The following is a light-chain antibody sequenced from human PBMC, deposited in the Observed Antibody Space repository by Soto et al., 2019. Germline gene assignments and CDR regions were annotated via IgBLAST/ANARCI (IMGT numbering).Light chain of an antibody. Sequence: QSALTQPASVSGSPGQSITISCTGTSSDVGSYNLVSWYQQHPGKAPKLMIYEGSKRPSGVSNRFSGSESGNTGSLTISGLQAEDEADYYCCSYAGGSTVVFGGWTKLTVL. CDR3: CSYAGGSTVV. V-gene: IGLV2-23*01. CDR1: SSDVGSYNL. J-gene: IGLJ2*01. CDR2: EGS.